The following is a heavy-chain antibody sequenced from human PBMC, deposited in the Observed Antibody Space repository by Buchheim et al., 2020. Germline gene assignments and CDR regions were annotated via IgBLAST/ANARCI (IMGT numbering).Heavy chain of an antibody. Sequence: EAQLLESGGGLVQPGGSLRLSCAVSGFTFSNSAMTWVRQAPGKGLEWVSAISRSGDTTYYADSVMGRFTIPRDTSKNTLDLQMNSLRVDDTAVYYCAKEEVPNDYWGLGT. CDR3: AKEEVPNDY. CDR2: ISRSGDTT. V-gene: IGHV3-23*01. CDR1: GFTFSNSA. J-gene: IGHJ4*02.